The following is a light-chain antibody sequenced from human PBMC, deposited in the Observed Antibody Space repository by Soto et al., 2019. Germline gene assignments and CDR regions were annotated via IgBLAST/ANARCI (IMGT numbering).Light chain of an antibody. CDR3: QQYSDWPRT. Sequence: EIVVTQSPATLSVSPGERATLSCRASQCVGNNFAWYQQKPGQAPRLRIFDTSTRATGVRARFSGSGSGTEFTLTIRRLQSEDFAVYYCQQYSDWPRTFGGWTKVEIE. V-gene: IGKV3-15*01. J-gene: IGKJ4*01. CDR2: DTS. CDR1: QCVGNN.